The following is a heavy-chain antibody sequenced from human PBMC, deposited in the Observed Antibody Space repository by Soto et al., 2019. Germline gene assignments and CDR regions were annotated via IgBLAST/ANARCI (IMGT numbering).Heavy chain of an antibody. V-gene: IGHV3-7*01. CDR3: ARDSAYWRSTSCYLSYYYYMDV. J-gene: IGHJ6*03. CDR1: GFTFSNHW. D-gene: IGHD2-2*01. CDR2: IKQDGSEK. Sequence: EVQVVESGGGLVQPGGSLRLSCAASGFTFSNHWMTWVRQAPGKGLEWVANIKQDGSEKYYVDSVKGRFTLSRDNAKNSLYLQMNSLRAEDTAVYYCARDSAYWRSTSCYLSYYYYMDVWGKGTTVTVSS.